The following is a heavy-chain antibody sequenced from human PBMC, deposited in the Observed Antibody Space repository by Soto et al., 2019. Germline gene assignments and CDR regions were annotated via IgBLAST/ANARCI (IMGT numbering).Heavy chain of an antibody. CDR1: GSSFRDYY. CDR3: TGGQDNLAVNFDY. Sequence: GGSLRLSCAASGSSFRDYYMSWIRQSPGKGLEWLSYITSSSSYTHYADSVKGRFTISRDNAKNSLYLQMDSLRAEDTAVYYCTGGQDNLAVNFDYWGQGT. CDR2: ITSSSSYT. J-gene: IGHJ4*02. D-gene: IGHD1-1*01. V-gene: IGHV3-11*03.